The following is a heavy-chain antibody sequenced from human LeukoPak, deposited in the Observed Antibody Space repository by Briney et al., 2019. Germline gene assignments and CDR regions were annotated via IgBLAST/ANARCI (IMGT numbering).Heavy chain of an antibody. CDR1: GYSISSGYY. D-gene: IGHD6-19*01. V-gene: IGHV4-38-2*02. CDR3: ARPVADTYAPLDY. J-gene: IGHJ4*02. Sequence: SETLSLTCTVSGYSISSGYYWGWIRQPPGKGLEWIGSIYHSGSTYYNPSLKSRVTISVDTSKNQFSLKLSSVTAADTAVYYCARPVADTYAPLDYWGQGTLVTVSS. CDR2: IYHSGST.